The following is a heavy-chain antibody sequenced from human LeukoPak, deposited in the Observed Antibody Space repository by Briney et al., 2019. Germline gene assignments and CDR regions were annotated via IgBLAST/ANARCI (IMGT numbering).Heavy chain of an antibody. J-gene: IGHJ1*01. CDR1: GFTFSSYA. D-gene: IGHD6-13*01. CDR3: VRDDLWQQMAL. Sequence: GGSLRLSWAASGFTFSSYAMSWVRQAPGKGLEWVSVLHSGGSTFYAQSVKGRFTISRDNSNNILYLQMNRLRAEDTAMYYCVRDDLWQQMALWGQGTLVAVSS. CDR2: LHSGGST. V-gene: IGHV3-53*01.